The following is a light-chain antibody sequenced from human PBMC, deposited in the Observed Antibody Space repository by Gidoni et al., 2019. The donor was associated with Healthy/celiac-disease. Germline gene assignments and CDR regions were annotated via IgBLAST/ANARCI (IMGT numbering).Light chain of an antibody. CDR1: QSVLYSSNNKNY. J-gene: IGKJ3*01. CDR3: QPYYSTPLP. CDR2: WAS. V-gene: IGKV4-1*01. Sequence: DIVMTQSPDSLAVSLGERATINCKSSQSVLYSSNNKNYLAWYQQKPGQPPKLLIYWASTRESGVPDRFSGSGSGTDFTLTISSLQAEDVAVYYCQPYYSTPLPFGPGTKVDIK.